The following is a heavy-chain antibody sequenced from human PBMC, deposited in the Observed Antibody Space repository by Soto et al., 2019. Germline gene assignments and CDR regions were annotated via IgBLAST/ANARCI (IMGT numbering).Heavy chain of an antibody. Sequence: QVQLQESGPGLVKPSQTLSLTCTVSGGSISSGDYYWSWIRQPPGKGLEWIGYIYYSGSTYYNPSLKSRVTISVDTSKNQFSLKLSSVTAADTAVYFCARPGYYYDSSGYLIGAFDIWGQGTLVTVSS. D-gene: IGHD3-22*01. V-gene: IGHV4-30-4*01. J-gene: IGHJ3*02. CDR3: ARPGYYYDSSGYLIGAFDI. CDR1: GGSISSGDYY. CDR2: IYYSGST.